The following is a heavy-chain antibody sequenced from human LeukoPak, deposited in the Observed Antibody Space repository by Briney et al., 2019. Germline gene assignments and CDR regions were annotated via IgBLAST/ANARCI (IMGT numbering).Heavy chain of an antibody. D-gene: IGHD3-22*01. CDR3: ASGGSSGYYLAPFDY. CDR2: INSDGSST. Sequence: GGSLRLSCAASGFTFSSYWMHWVRQAPGKGLVWVSRINSDGSSTSYADSVKGRFTISRDNAKNTLYLQMNSLRAEDTAVYYCASGGSSGYYLAPFDYWGQGTLVTVSS. V-gene: IGHV3-74*01. J-gene: IGHJ4*02. CDR1: GFTFSSYW.